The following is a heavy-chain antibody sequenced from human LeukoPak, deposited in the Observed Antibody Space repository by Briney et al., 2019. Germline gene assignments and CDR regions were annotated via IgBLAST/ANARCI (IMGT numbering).Heavy chain of an antibody. CDR2: IYSGGST. Sequence: GGSLRLSCAASGFSVSRNYLTWVRQAPGEGLEWVSLIYSGGSTSYAASVKGRFTISRDNSKNTLYLQMNSLRAEDTAVYYCARKTDQQTGGDYWGQGTLVTVSS. V-gene: IGHV3-66*01. CDR3: ARKTDQQTGGDY. D-gene: IGHD1-1*01. J-gene: IGHJ4*02. CDR1: GFSVSRNY.